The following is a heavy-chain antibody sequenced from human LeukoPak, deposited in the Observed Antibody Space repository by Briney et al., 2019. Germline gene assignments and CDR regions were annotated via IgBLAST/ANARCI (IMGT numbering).Heavy chain of an antibody. CDR2: ISSGSTNI. CDR1: GFTFSSYT. D-gene: IGHD4-17*01. J-gene: IGHJ4*02. V-gene: IGHV3-21*01. CDR3: ARGRDSDYAFDY. Sequence: GGSLRLSCAASGFTFSSYTINCVRQAPGKGLEWVSSISSGSTNIYYADSVRGRFTISRDNAKNSLYLQMNSLRDEDTAVYYCARGRDSDYAFDYWGQGTLVTVSS.